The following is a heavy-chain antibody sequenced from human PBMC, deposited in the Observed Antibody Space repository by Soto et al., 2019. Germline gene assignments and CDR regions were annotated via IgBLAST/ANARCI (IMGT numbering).Heavy chain of an antibody. CDR2: IYDTVTT. CDR1: GGSISSNEW. J-gene: IGHJ5*02. D-gene: IGHD3-10*01. V-gene: IGHV4-4*02. Sequence: SETLSITCAISGGSISSNEWWSWVRQPPGKGLEWIGEIYDTVTTNYNPSLKSRVTISIDKSKTQFSLKLTSLTAADTAVYYFAHTATFGLYPLGQGAVLPVSS. CDR3: AHTATFGLYP.